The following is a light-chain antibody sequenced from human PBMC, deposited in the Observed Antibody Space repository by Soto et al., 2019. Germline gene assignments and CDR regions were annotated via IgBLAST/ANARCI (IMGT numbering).Light chain of an antibody. CDR2: KAS. CDR1: QSISRW. CDR3: QQYNSDVA. J-gene: IGKJ1*01. V-gene: IGKV1-5*03. Sequence: DIQMTQSPSTLSASVGDRVTITCRARQSISRWLAWYQQKPGKAPKLLIDKASSLESGVPSRFSGSGSGTEFTLTISSLQPDDFATYYCQQYNSDVAFGQGPKVEIK.